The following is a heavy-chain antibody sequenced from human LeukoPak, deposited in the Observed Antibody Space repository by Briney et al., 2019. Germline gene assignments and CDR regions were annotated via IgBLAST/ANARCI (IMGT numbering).Heavy chain of an antibody. Sequence: GGSLRLSCAASGFTFSNAWMSWVRQAPGKGLEWVGRIKSKTDGGTTDYAAPVKGRFTISRDDSKNTLYLQMNSLKTEDTAVYYCTTDLVSYYYDSSGYPLWGQGTLVTVSS. CDR3: TTDLVSYYYDSSGYPL. D-gene: IGHD3-22*01. CDR1: GFTFSNAW. CDR2: IKSKTDGGTT. V-gene: IGHV3-15*01. J-gene: IGHJ1*01.